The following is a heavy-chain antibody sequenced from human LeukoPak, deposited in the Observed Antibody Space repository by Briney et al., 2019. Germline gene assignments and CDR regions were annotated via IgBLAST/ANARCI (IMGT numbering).Heavy chain of an antibody. J-gene: IGHJ4*02. Sequence: ASVKVSCKASGYTFTNYAMNWVRQAPGQGLEWMGWFNTNTGKPMYAQGFTGRFVFSLDTSFSTAYLQISSLKPEDTAVYYCARARDCSGGSCYGDYWGQGTLVTVSS. CDR1: GYTFTNYA. CDR3: ARARDCSGGSCYGDY. D-gene: IGHD2-15*01. CDR2: FNTNTGKP. V-gene: IGHV7-4-1*02.